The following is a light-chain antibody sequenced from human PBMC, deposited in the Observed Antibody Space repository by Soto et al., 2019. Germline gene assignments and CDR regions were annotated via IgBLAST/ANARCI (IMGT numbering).Light chain of an antibody. CDR1: QNLGSGY. V-gene: IGKV3D-15*01. CDR3: QQYNDWGT. J-gene: IGKJ4*01. Sequence: EIVLTLSPGTLCLAQCDRATFLLMASQNLGSGYLAWYQQKPGQAPRILIYGASTRATGIPVRFSGSGSGTEFTLTISSLQSEDFAVYYCQQYNDWGTFGGGTKVDIK. CDR2: GAS.